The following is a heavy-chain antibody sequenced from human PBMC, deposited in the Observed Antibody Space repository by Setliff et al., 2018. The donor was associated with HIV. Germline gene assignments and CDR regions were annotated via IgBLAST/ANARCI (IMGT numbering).Heavy chain of an antibody. D-gene: IGHD5-12*01. Sequence: SETLSLTCNVSGVSMSSHYWSWIRQAPGQPPNKGLEWIGNIYYSGTTNYNPSLESRVTISIDTSKSQFSLKLTSVSTADTAMYYCAGRGGYNDWYFDYWGQGALVTVSS. CDR2: IYYSGTT. CDR3: AGRGGYNDWYFDY. CDR1: GVSMSSHY. J-gene: IGHJ4*02. V-gene: IGHV4-59*11.